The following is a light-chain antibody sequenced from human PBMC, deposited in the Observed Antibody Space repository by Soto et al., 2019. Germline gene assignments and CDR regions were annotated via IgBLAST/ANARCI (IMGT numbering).Light chain of an antibody. CDR2: DAS. Sequence: EIVMTQSPATLSVSPGDRATLSCRASQYIGRAVAWYHQRSGQAPRPLIFDASIRVPTTPARFSGSVSGTEFTLTISSLESEDFAVYFCQQYGDRPRTFGQGTKVDI. V-gene: IGKV3-15*01. J-gene: IGKJ1*01. CDR1: QYIGRA. CDR3: QQYGDRPRT.